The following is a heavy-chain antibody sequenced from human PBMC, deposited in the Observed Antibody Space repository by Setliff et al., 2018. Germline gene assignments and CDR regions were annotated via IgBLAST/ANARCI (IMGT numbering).Heavy chain of an antibody. CDR2: IWDDGVKK. V-gene: IGHV3-33*08. D-gene: IGHD2-15*01. CDR3: ARTCSGSGCYAGLES. CDR1: GFTFGAYS. J-gene: IGHJ4*02. Sequence: GESLKISCSASGFTFGAYSMNWVRQAPGKGLEWVAVIWDDGVKKYHADSVKGRFTISRDNSKNTLYLQMNSLRPEDTAVYYCARTCSGSGCYAGLESWGQGTPVTVSS.